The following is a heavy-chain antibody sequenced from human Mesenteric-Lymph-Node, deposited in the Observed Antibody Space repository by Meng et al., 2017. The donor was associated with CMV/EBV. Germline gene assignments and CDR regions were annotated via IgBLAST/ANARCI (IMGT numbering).Heavy chain of an antibody. J-gene: IGHJ5*02. D-gene: IGHD2-2*01. CDR1: GFTFSDHY. CDR3: ARPVPAAEWFDP. CDR2: IRNKAKSSTT. Sequence: GGSLRLSCAASGFTFSDHYMDWVRQAPGKGLEWVGRIRNKAKSSTTEYAASVKGRFSISRDDSKKSVYLEVNSLKTEDTAVYYCARPVPAAEWFDPWGQGTLVTVSS. V-gene: IGHV3-72*01.